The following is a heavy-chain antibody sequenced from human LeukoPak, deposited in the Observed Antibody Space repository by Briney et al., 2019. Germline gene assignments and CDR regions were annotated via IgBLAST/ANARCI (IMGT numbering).Heavy chain of an antibody. D-gene: IGHD6-19*01. CDR1: GFTFSNYA. CDR2: ISGGGITT. V-gene: IGHV3-23*01. Sequence: SGGSLRLSCAASGFTFSNYAMSWVRQAPGKGLKWVSTISGGGITTYYADSAKGRFTISRDNSKNTMFLQMNSLRADDTAVYYCPRQSYASGWNPFDYWGQGILVTVSS. CDR3: PRQSYASGWNPFDY. J-gene: IGHJ4*02.